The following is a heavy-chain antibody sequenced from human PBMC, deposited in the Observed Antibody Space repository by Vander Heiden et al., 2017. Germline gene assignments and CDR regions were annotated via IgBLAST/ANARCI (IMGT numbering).Heavy chain of an antibody. D-gene: IGHD3-22*01. CDR3: AHRGYYYDSSGYYYAWFDP. V-gene: IGHV2-5*02. CDR2: IYWDDDK. Sequence: QIPLKESGPTLVKPTQTLTLTCTFSGFSLSTSGVGVGWIRQPPGKALEWLALIYWDDDKRYSPSLKSRLTITKDTSKNQVVLTMTNMDPVDTATYYCAHRGYYYDSSGYYYAWFDPWGQGPLVTVSS. CDR1: GFSLSTSGVG. J-gene: IGHJ5*02.